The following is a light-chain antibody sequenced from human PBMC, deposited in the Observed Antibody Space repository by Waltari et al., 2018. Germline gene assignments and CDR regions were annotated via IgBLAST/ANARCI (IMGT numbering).Light chain of an antibody. Sequence: DIQMTQSPSSLSASVGDRVTITCQASPDISNCLNWCQQKPGKAPNLLIYDASNLETGIPLMFSGSRSGTDYTVTFGSLQPEDSATHYCQQYDNLPFGGGTKVEVK. CDR3: QQYDNLP. CDR2: DAS. J-gene: IGKJ4*01. V-gene: IGKV1-33*01. CDR1: PDISNC.